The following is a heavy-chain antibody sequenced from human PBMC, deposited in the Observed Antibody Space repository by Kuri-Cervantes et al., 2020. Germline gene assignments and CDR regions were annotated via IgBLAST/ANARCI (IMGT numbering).Heavy chain of an antibody. Sequence: GESLKISCAASGFTFSSYDMHWVRQATGKGLEWVANIREDGGLMNYLDSVKGRFTVSRDNAKNSLYLQMNSLRAEDTAVYYCARIWSTVGYYYYYMDVWGKGTTVTVSS. V-gene: IGHV3-7*02. CDR1: GFTFSSYD. J-gene: IGHJ6*03. CDR3: ARIWSTVGYYYYYMDV. D-gene: IGHD1-26*01. CDR2: IREDGGLM.